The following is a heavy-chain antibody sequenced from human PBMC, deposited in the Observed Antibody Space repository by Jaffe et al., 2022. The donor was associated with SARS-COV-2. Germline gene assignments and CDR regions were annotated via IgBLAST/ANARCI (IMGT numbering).Heavy chain of an antibody. CDR3: VRHKDTAMVLDY. Sequence: EVQLVQSGAEVKKSGESLKISCKGSGYSFINYWIGWVRQMPGKGLEWMGTIHPGDSDTRYSPSFQGQVTISADKSIGTAYLQWSSLKASDTAMYYCVRHKDTAMVLDYWGQGTLVTASS. J-gene: IGHJ4*02. V-gene: IGHV5-51*01. CDR2: IHPGDSDT. CDR1: GYSFINYW. D-gene: IGHD5-18*01.